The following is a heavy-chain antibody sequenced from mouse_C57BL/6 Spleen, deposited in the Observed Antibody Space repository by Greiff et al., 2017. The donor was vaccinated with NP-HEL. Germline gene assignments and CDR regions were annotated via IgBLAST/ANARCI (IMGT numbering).Heavy chain of an antibody. V-gene: IGHV5-17*01. CDR3: ARKDPTGAY. D-gene: IGHD4-1*02. Sequence: EVQRVESGGGLVKPGGSLKLSCAASGFTFSDYGMHWVRQAPEKGLEWVAYISSGSSTIYYADTVKGRFTISRDNAKNTLFLQMTSLRSEDTAMYYCARKDPTGAYWGQGTLVTVSA. CDR2: ISSGSSTI. CDR1: GFTFSDYG. J-gene: IGHJ3*01.